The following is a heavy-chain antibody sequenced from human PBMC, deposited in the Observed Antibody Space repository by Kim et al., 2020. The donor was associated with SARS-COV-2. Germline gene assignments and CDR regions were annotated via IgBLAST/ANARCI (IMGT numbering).Heavy chain of an antibody. CDR1: GFTFSRSS. V-gene: IGHV3-48*02. CDR2: ISSDGSDT. D-gene: IGHD1-26*01. CDR3: SRAWSPGYPLISYNFDH. J-gene: IGHJ4*01. Sequence: GGSLRLSCAASGFTFSRSSMNWVRQATGKGLEWVSYISSDGSDTLYADSVKGRFTASRDNSKSTLFLQLKSLSDDATAVSYCSRAWSPGYPLISYNFDH.